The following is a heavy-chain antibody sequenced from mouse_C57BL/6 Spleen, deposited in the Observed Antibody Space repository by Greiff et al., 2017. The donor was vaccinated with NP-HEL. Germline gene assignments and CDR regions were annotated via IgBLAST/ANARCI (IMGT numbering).Heavy chain of an antibody. CDR2: ISDGGSYT. J-gene: IGHJ1*03. CDR3: ARDGSRGDYDGWYFDV. V-gene: IGHV5-4*01. D-gene: IGHD1-1*01. CDR1: GFTFSSYA. Sequence: EVQGVESGGGLVKPGGSLKLSCAASGFTFSSYAMSWVRQTPEKRLEWVATISDGGSYTYYPDNVKGRFTISRDNAKNNLYLQMSHLKSEDTAMYYCARDGSRGDYDGWYFDVWGTGTTVTVSS.